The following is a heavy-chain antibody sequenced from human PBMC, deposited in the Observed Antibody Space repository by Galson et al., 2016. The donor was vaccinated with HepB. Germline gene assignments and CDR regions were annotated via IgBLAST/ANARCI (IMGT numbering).Heavy chain of an antibody. V-gene: IGHV3-23*01. J-gene: IGHJ4*02. CDR1: GSTVSTNY. CDR2: ISGSGGST. D-gene: IGHD5-18*01. CDR3: ANGGGYSYATRVDY. Sequence: SLRLSCAASGSTVSTNYMSWVRQAPGKGLEWVSGISGSGGSTNYGDSVRGRFTISRDNSKNTLYLQMNSLRAEDTAVYYCANGGGYSYATRVDYWGQGTLVTVSS.